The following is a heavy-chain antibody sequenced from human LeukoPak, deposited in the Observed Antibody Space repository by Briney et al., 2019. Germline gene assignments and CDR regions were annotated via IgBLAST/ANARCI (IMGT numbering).Heavy chain of an antibody. J-gene: IGHJ4*02. CDR1: GFIFRSYG. V-gene: IGHV3-33*01. CDR3: ARIRGYYFDY. D-gene: IGHD6-13*01. CDR2: IWYDGSNK. Sequence: GGSLRLSCAASGFIFRSYGMHWVRQAPGKGLEWVAVIWYDGSNKDYADSVKGRFIISRDNSKNTLYLQMNTLRAEDTAVYYCARIRGYYFDYWGQGTLVTVSS.